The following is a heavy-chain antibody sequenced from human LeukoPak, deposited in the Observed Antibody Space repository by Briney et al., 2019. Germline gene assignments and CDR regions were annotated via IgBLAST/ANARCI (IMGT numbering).Heavy chain of an antibody. Sequence: KTSETLSLTCTVSGGSISSGGYYWSWIRQHPGKGLEWIGYIYYSGSTYYNPSLKSRVTISVDTSKNQFSLKLSSVTAADTAVYYCARADSELGATWGQGTLVTVSP. V-gene: IGHV4-31*03. CDR2: IYYSGST. D-gene: IGHD3-22*01. J-gene: IGHJ5*02. CDR1: GGSISSGGYY. CDR3: ARADSELGAT.